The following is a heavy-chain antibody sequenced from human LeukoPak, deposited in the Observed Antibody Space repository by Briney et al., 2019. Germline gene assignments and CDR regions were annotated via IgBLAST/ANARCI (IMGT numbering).Heavy chain of an antibody. J-gene: IGHJ5*02. D-gene: IGHD1-26*01. Sequence: SETLSLTCTVSGGSTTSSSYYWAWIRQPPGKGPEWIADVYYTGKTYYNPSLRSRLTISLDTSKNQFSLRVTSVTATDTAVYYCARRPGSRTNWFDPWGQGILVIVSS. CDR3: ARRPGSRTNWFDP. V-gene: IGHV4-39*01. CDR2: VYYTGKT. CDR1: GGSTTSSSYY.